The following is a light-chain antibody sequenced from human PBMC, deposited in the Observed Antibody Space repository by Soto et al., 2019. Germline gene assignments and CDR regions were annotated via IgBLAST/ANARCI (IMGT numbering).Light chain of an antibody. J-gene: IGKJ4*01. Sequence: DIQMTQSPSTLSASVGDRVTITCRAGQSISTWLAWYQQKPGKAPKLLIYKASSLQNGVPSRFSGSGSGTDFTLTISGRQPEDFATYYCQPYGVTFGGGTKVDIK. CDR2: KAS. CDR3: QPYGVT. CDR1: QSISTW. V-gene: IGKV1-5*03.